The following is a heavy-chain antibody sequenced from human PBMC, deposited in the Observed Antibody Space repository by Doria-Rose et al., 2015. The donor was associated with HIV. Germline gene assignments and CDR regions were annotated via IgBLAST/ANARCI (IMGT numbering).Heavy chain of an antibody. CDR3: VRGWGRWFNN. CDR2: FNPSGGT. J-gene: IGHJ4*02. D-gene: IGHD3-16*01. Sequence: KPSETLSPTCAVYGGSLSGFYWSWVRQPPGKGLEWIGEFNPSGGTNCNTSLKSRVTISVDTSKNQFSLKLTSVTAADTAVYYCVRGWGRWFNNWGQGTLVTVSS. V-gene: IGHV4-34*01. CDR1: GGSLSGFY.